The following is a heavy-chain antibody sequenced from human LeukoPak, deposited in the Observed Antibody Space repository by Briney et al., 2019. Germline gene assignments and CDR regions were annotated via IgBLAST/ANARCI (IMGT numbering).Heavy chain of an antibody. J-gene: IGHJ3*02. D-gene: IGHD6-13*01. V-gene: IGHV3-9*03. Sequence: PGRSLRLSCAASVFTFDDYAMHWVRQAPGKGLEWVSGISWNSGSIGYADSVKGRFTISRDNAKNSLYLQMNSLRAEDMALYYCAKEAIIASAFDIWGQGTMVTVSS. CDR3: AKEAIIASAFDI. CDR2: ISWNSGSI. CDR1: VFTFDDYA.